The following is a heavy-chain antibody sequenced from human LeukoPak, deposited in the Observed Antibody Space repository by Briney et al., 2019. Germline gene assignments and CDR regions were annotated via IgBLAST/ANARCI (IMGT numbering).Heavy chain of an antibody. D-gene: IGHD6-6*01. Sequence: ASVKVSCRASGYTFTSYGISWVRQAPGQGLEWMGWISAYNGNTNYAQKLQGRVTMTTDTSTSTAYMELRSLRSDDTAVYYCARGSYSSSAGDFDYWGQGTLVTVSS. CDR3: ARGSYSSSAGDFDY. V-gene: IGHV1-18*01. CDR1: GYTFTSYG. CDR2: ISAYNGNT. J-gene: IGHJ4*02.